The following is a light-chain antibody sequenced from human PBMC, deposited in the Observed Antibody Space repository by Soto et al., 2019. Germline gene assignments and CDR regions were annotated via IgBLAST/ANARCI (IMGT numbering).Light chain of an antibody. CDR3: CSFAGSYTFGV. Sequence: QSALTQPRSVSGSPGQSVTISCTGTSSDVGDYNYVSWYQQYPGKAPKLVIYDVSKRPSGVPDRSSGSKSGNTASLTISGLQAEDEADYYCCSFAGSYTFGVFGGGTKLTVL. CDR2: DVS. V-gene: IGLV2-11*01. CDR1: SSDVGDYNY. J-gene: IGLJ3*02.